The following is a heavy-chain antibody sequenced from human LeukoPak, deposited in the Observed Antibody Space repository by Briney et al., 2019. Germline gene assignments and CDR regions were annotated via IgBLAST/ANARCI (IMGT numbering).Heavy chain of an antibody. CDR3: ARGSPVVVTAMSDDAFDI. V-gene: IGHV4-31*03. Sequence: PSETLSLTCTVSGGSISSGGYYWSWIRQHPGKGLEWIGYIYYSGSTYYNPSLKSRVTISVDTSKNQFSLKLSSVTAADTAVYYCARGSPVVVTAMSDDAFDIWGQGTMVTVSS. CDR2: IYYSGST. J-gene: IGHJ3*02. D-gene: IGHD2-21*02. CDR1: GGSISSGGYY.